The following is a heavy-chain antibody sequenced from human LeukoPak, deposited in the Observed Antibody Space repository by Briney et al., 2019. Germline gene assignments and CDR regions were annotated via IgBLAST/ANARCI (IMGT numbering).Heavy chain of an antibody. V-gene: IGHV3-73*01. J-gene: IGHJ3*02. CDR2: IRSKANSYAT. CDR1: GFTFSGSA. Sequence: PGGSLRLSCAASGFTFSGSAMHWVRQASGKGLEWVGRIRSKANSYATAYAASVKGRFTISRDDSKNTAYLQMNSLKTEDTAVYYCTRANVLRHAFGIWGQGTMVTVSS. CDR3: TRANVLRHAFGI. D-gene: IGHD2-15*01.